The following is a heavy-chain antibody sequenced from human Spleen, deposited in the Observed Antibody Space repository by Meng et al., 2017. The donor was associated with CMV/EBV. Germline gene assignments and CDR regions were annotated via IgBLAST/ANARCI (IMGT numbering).Heavy chain of an antibody. CDR2: IYFSRVT. D-gene: IGHD1-1*01. J-gene: IGHJ4*02. CDR3: AKTDSREGGFDS. CDR1: GASIPHGGYY. Sequence: TVSGASIPHGGYYWSWIRQHPERGLEWIGFIYFSRVTYYNPSLKSRITISVDASKRQFFLKLNSVTAADTAVYYCAKTDSREGGFDSWGQGTLVTVSS. V-gene: IGHV4-31*02.